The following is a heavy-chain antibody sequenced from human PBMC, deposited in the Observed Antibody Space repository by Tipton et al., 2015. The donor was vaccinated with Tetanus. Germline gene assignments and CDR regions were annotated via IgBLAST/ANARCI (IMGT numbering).Heavy chain of an antibody. Sequence: TLSLTCTVSGGSTSSYYWSWIRQPPGKGLEWIGYISGSGSTNYNPSLKSRVTISLHMSQNHFSLELTSVTAADTAVYYCARFYCGGACHSPYYNAMDVWGQGTTVTVSS. D-gene: IGHD2-21*02. CDR1: GGSTSSYY. V-gene: IGHV4-59*01. J-gene: IGHJ6*02. CDR3: ARFYCGGACHSPYYNAMDV. CDR2: ISGSGST.